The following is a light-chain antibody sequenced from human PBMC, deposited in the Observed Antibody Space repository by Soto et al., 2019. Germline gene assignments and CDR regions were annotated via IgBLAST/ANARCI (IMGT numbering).Light chain of an antibody. CDR2: DVS. CDR3: KSYTSSSTYV. CDR1: SGDVGGYNY. J-gene: IGLJ1*01. Sequence: QSVLTQPVSVSGSPGQSITISCTGTSGDVGGYNYVSWYQPHPGKAPKLMIYDVSNRPSGVSNRFSGSKSGNTASLTISGLQAEDEADYYCKSYTSSSTYVFGTGNKVTVL. V-gene: IGLV2-14*03.